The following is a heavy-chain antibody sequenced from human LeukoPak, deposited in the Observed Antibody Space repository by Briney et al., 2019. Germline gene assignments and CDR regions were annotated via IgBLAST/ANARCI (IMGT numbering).Heavy chain of an antibody. Sequence: GGSLRLSCAASGFTFSTYNMNWVRQAPGKGLEWVSYISSSSSTIYYADSVKGRFTISRDNAKNSLYLQMNSLRAEDTAVYYCARGSTYYDSSGQVPFDYWGQGTLVTVSS. D-gene: IGHD3-22*01. CDR2: ISSSSSTI. V-gene: IGHV3-48*01. CDR3: ARGSTYYDSSGQVPFDY. CDR1: GFTFSTYN. J-gene: IGHJ4*02.